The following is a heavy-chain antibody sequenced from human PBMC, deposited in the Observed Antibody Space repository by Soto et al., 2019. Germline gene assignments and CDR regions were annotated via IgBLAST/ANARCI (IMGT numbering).Heavy chain of an antibody. J-gene: IGHJ4*02. D-gene: IGHD3-3*01. CDR1: RYSFTSYW. Sequence: GESLKISCKASRYSFTSYWIGWVRQKPGKGLELSGIIYPGDSVTRYSPSFQGQVTISADKSINTAYLQWSSLKASDTANCYCARLGDGFNPYDFDSWGQGALVTVSS. V-gene: IGHV5-51*01. CDR3: ARLGDGFNPYDFDS. CDR2: IYPGDSVT.